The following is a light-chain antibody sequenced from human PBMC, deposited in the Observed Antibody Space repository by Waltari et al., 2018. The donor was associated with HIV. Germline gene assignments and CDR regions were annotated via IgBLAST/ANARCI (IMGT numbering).Light chain of an antibody. CDR3: QHYYTTPPA. J-gene: IGKJ3*01. CDR1: RSLLAPSHRKDR. Sequence: EIVLTQSPASLVVSLGGRATINCKSSRSLLAPSHRKDRLAWSQKKPGQPPRLLFYWATTLAFGVPDRFSGSGSGTYFTRTISCLQPEDVAVYYCQHYYTTPPAFGPGTKVAIK. CDR2: WAT. V-gene: IGKV4-1*01.